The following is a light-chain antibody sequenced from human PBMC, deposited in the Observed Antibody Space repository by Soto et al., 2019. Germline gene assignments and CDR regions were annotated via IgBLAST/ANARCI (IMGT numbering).Light chain of an antibody. CDR3: QQYNIWPPYT. V-gene: IGKV3-15*01. Sequence: EVEMTQSPATVSVSPGERVTLSCRASQRVSSNVAWYQQKPGQAPRVLIFGASTRATGTPARFSGSGSGTEFTLTISSLQPEDFAVYYCQQYNIWPPYTSGQGTKVDIK. CDR1: QRVSSN. J-gene: IGKJ2*01. CDR2: GAS.